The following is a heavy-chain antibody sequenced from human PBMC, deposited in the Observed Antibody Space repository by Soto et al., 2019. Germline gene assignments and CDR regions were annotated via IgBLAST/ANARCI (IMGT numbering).Heavy chain of an antibody. CDR1: GFTFSDYY. Sequence: SGGSLRLSCAASGFTFSDYYMSWIRQAPGKGLEWVSYISNSGSTIYYADSVKGRFTISRDNAKNSLYLQMNSLRAEDTAVYYCARVPAAMRSWFDLWGQGTLVTVSS. J-gene: IGHJ5*02. CDR2: ISNSGSTI. V-gene: IGHV3-11*01. CDR3: ARVPAAMRSWFDL. D-gene: IGHD2-2*01.